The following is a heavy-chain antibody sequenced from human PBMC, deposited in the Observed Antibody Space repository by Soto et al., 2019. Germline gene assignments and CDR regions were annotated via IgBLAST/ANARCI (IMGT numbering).Heavy chain of an antibody. V-gene: IGHV3-7*01. J-gene: IGHJ6*02. CDR2: IKQGGNEK. Sequence: SWIRQPPGKGLEWVANIKQGGNEKFYVDSVKGRFTISRDNDKKSLYLQMDSLRVEDTAVYYCVGALTYEVPYYYYGMDVWGQGTTVT. D-gene: IGHD3-16*01. CDR3: VGALTYEVPYYYYGMDV.